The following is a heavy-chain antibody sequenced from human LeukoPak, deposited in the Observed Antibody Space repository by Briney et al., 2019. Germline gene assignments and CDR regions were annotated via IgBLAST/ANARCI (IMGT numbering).Heavy chain of an antibody. CDR2: ISAYNGNT. D-gene: IGHD3-10*01. CDR3: ARDRGIESAFDI. Sequence: ASVRVSCKASGYTFTSYGISWVRQAPGQGLEWMGWISAYNGNTNYAQKLQGRVTMTTDTSTSTAYIELRSLRSDDTAVYYCARDRGIESAFDIWGQGTMVTVSS. CDR1: GYTFTSYG. V-gene: IGHV1-18*01. J-gene: IGHJ3*02.